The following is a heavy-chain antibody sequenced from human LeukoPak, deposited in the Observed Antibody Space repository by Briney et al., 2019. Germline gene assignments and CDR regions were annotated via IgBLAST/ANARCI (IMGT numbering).Heavy chain of an antibody. V-gene: IGHV1-24*01. J-gene: IGHJ4*02. CDR3: ARGRDGYNLDY. CDR2: FDPEDGET. Sequence: ASVKVSCKVSGYTLTELSMHWVRQAPGKGLEWMGGFDPEDGETIYAQKFQGRVTMTRDTSTSTVYMELSSLRSEDTAVYYCARGRDGYNLDYWGQGTLVTVSS. D-gene: IGHD5-24*01. CDR1: GYTLTELS.